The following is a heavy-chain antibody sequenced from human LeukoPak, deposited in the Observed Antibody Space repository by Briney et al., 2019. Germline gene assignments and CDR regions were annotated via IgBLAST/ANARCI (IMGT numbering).Heavy chain of an antibody. D-gene: IGHD1-1*01. J-gene: IGHJ4*02. Sequence: GGSLRLSCAASGFTFSTFWMSWVRQAPGKGLEWVANINQDGSEKYYVDSMKGRLTVSRDNAKNSLYLQMDSLRAEDTAVYYCARGGTFVSDYWGQGTLVTVSS. V-gene: IGHV3-7*01. CDR2: INQDGSEK. CDR3: ARGGTFVSDY. CDR1: GFTFSTFW.